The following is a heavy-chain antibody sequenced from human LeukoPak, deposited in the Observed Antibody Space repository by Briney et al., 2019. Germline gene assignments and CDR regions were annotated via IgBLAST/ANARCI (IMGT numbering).Heavy chain of an antibody. D-gene: IGHD2-2*01. V-gene: IGHV3-30*02. J-gene: IGHJ4*02. Sequence: PGGSLRLSCATSGFSFSTYGMHWVRQAPGKGLEWVAFIRYDGSNKYYADPVKGRFTISRDNSKNTLYLHMNSLSAEDTAVYYCAKDSFSSRWGQGTLVTVSS. CDR1: GFSFSTYG. CDR2: IRYDGSNK. CDR3: AKDSFSSR.